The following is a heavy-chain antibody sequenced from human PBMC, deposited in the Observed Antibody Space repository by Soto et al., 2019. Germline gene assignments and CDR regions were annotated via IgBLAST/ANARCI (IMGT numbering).Heavy chain of an antibody. CDR3: ARDSPRPRYAFDI. V-gene: IGHV3-21*01. CDR2: INGRGNYI. J-gene: IGHJ3*02. CDR1: GFTFSTYT. Sequence: PGGSLRLSCASSGFTFSTYTMNWVRQAPGKGLEWVSSINGRGNYIYYAESVKGRFTISRDNAKNSLYLQINSLRAEDTAVYYCARDSPRPRYAFDIWGQGTMVTVSS.